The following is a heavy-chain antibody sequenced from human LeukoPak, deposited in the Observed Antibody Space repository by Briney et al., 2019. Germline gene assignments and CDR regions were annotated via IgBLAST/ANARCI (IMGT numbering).Heavy chain of an antibody. CDR2: IHYSGKA. CDR1: GGSISGYY. V-gene: IGHV4-59*01. D-gene: IGHD3-16*01. CDR3: ARFGVYYDMGV. J-gene: IGHJ6*02. Sequence: SETLSLTCTVSGGSISGYYWTWIRQPPGKGLEWIGHIHYSGKADYNPSLRSRIAISVGTSKNQMSLKLSSVTAADTAVYYCARFGVYYDMGVWGQGTTVTVS.